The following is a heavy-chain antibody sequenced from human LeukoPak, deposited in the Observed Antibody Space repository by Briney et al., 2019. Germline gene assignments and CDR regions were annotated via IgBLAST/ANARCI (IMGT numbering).Heavy chain of an antibody. CDR2: ISGSGDST. Sequence: GGSLRLSCAASGFTFSTYAVNWVRQAPGKGLEWVSTISGSGDSTYYADSAKGRFTISRDNSKSTLDLQMNSLRAEDTAVYYCAKWVPRSLESIYGMDVWGQGTTVIVSS. CDR1: GFTFSTYA. D-gene: IGHD3-3*01. J-gene: IGHJ6*02. CDR3: AKWVPRSLESIYGMDV. V-gene: IGHV3-23*01.